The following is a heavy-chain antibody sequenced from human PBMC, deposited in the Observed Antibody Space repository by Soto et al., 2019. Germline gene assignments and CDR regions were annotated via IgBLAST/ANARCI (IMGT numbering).Heavy chain of an antibody. CDR1: GGSISSSSYY. CDR2: IYYSGST. CDR3: ARGGDCSGGSCYPLDY. V-gene: IGHV4-39*01. Sequence: SETLSLTCTVSGGSISSSSYYWGWIRQPPGKGLEWIGSIYYSGSTYYNPSLKSRVTISVDTSKNQFSLKLSSVTAADTAVYYCARGGDCSGGSCYPLDYWGQGTLVTVSS. D-gene: IGHD2-15*01. J-gene: IGHJ4*02.